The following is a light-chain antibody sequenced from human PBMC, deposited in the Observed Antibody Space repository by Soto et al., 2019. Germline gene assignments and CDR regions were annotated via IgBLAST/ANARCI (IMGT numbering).Light chain of an antibody. CDR3: QHDNSYSEA. Sequence: IQMTQSPSSPSASVGDRVTITCRASQGISKDLNWYQQKPGRAPKLLIYTASNLPSGVASRFRGGGSVTDFTLTITSLQPEDFASYYCQHDNSYSEAFGQGTKVDIK. CDR1: QGISKD. J-gene: IGKJ1*01. CDR2: TAS. V-gene: IGKV1-6*01.